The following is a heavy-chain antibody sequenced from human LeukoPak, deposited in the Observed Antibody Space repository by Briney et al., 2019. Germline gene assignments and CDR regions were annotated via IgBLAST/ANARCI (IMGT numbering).Heavy chain of an antibody. CDR3: ARQTAMGRSRDY. J-gene: IGHJ4*02. CDR1: GYSFTTYW. Sequence: RAGESLKISCKASGYSFTTYWIGWGRTVPGKGLEWMGIIDPSDSETRYTPSFEGQVTISADKSLTTAYLQWNSLKASDTALYYCARQTAMGRSRDYWGQGTLVTVSS. CDR2: IDPSDSET. V-gene: IGHV5-51*01. D-gene: IGHD5-18*01.